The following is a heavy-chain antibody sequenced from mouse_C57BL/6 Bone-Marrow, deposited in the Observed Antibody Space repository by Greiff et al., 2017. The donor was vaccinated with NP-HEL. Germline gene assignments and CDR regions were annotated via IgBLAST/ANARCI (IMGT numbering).Heavy chain of an antibody. Sequence: QVQLQQSGAELARPGASVKLSCKASGYTFTSYGISWVKQRTGQGLEWIGEIYPRSGNTYYNEKFKGKATLTADKSSSTAYMELRSLTSEDSAVYFCALIYDDYDGWYFDVGGTGTTVTVAS. J-gene: IGHJ1*03. CDR3: ALIYDDYDGWYFDV. D-gene: IGHD2-4*01. V-gene: IGHV1-81*01. CDR1: GYTFTSYG. CDR2: IYPRSGNT.